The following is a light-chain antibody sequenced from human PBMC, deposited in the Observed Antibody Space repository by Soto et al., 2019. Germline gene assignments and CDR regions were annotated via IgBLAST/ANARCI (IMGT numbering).Light chain of an antibody. CDR2: NAS. CDR1: QSISSY. Sequence: DIQMTQSPSSLSASVGDRVTITCRASQSISSYLHWYQQKPGKAPKLLIYNASSLQRGVPSRFSGSGSGTDFTLTISSLQPEDFATYYCQQSYSTPYTFGQGTKLEIK. J-gene: IGKJ2*01. V-gene: IGKV1-39*01. CDR3: QQSYSTPYT.